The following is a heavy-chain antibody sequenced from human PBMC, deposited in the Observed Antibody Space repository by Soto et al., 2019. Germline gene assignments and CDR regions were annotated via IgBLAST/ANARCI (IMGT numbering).Heavy chain of an antibody. CDR2: ISSSSSYI. Sequence: EVQLVESGGGLVKPGGSLRLSCAASGFTFSSYSMNWVRQAPGKGLEWVSSISSSSSYIYYADSVKGRFTISRDNAKNSLYLQMNSLRAEDTAVYYCARDRTAVAFDYFDYWGQGILVTVSS. J-gene: IGHJ4*02. CDR3: ARDRTAVAFDYFDY. D-gene: IGHD6-19*01. CDR1: GFTFSSYS. V-gene: IGHV3-21*01.